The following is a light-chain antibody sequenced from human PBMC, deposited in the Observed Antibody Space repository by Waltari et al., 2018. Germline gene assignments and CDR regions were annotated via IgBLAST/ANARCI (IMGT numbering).Light chain of an antibody. Sequence: DIVMTQSPKSLAVSLGGRATIRCRSSRSLLFRSENKNYLAWFRQRPGQSPRLLVSWASTRYSGVPERFVGSGSGTDFTLTINDLRPEDVAVYYCQQFYASWTFGQGTKVEI. CDR3: QQFYASWT. CDR1: RSLLFRSENKNY. V-gene: IGKV4-1*01. CDR2: WAS. J-gene: IGKJ1*01.